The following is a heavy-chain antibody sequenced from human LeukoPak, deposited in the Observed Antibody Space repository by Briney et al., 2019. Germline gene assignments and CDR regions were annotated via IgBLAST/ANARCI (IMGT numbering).Heavy chain of an antibody. J-gene: IGHJ4*02. CDR1: GGSISSGGYY. V-gene: IGHV4-31*03. Sequence: SETLSLTCTVSGGSISSGGYYWSWIRQHPGKGLEWIGYIYYSGSTYYNPSLKSRVTISVDTSKNQFSLKLSSVTAADTAVYYCARGDRGYSYGLDYWGQGTLVTVSS. CDR3: ARGDRGYSYGLDY. CDR2: IYYSGST. D-gene: IGHD5-18*01.